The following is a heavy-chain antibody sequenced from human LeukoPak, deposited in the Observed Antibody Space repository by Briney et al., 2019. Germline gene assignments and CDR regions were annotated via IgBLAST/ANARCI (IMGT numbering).Heavy chain of an antibody. CDR2: MNPNSGNT. D-gene: IGHD3-22*01. V-gene: IGHV1-8*01. J-gene: IGHJ3*02. CDR3: ARGRIVMYYDSSGYRLAFDI. Sequence: ASLKVSCKASGYTFTSYDINWVRQATGQGLEWMGWMNPNSGNTGYAQKFQGRVTMTRNTSISTAYMELSSLRSEDTAVYYCARGRIVMYYDSSGYRLAFDIWGQGTMVTVSS. CDR1: GYTFTSYD.